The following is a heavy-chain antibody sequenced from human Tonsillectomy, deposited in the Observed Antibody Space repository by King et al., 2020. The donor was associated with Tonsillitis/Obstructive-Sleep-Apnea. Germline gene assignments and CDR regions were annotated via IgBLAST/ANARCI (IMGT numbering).Heavy chain of an antibody. Sequence: VQLQESGPGLVKPSGTLSLTCAVSGGSISSSNWWSWVRQPPGKGLECIWEIYHSGSTNYNPSLTSRVTISVDKSKNQFSLKLSSVTAADTAVYYCARPRDCSSTSCYFEGFDYWGQGTLVTVSS. CDR3: ARPRDCSSTSCYFEGFDY. J-gene: IGHJ4*02. CDR1: GGSISSSNW. CDR2: IYHSGST. D-gene: IGHD2-2*01. V-gene: IGHV4-4*02.